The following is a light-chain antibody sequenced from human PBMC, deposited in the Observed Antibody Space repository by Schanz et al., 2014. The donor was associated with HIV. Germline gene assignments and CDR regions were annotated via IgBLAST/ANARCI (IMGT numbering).Light chain of an antibody. V-gene: IGKV3-20*01. J-gene: IGKJ1*01. CDR1: PRLSSSY. CDR3: QQYSASPRT. CDR2: GAS. Sequence: EIVLTQSPGTLSLSPGERTTLSCRASPRLSSSYLAWYQQKPGQAPRLLIFGASIRTTGIPDRFSGSGSGTDFTLTITRLEPEDFAVYYCQQYSASPRTFGQGTRLEIK.